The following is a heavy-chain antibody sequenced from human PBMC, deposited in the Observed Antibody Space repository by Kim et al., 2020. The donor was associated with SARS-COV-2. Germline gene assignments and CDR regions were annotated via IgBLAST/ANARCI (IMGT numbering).Heavy chain of an antibody. CDR3: ARRIVAAGTPLNY. Sequence: ASVKVSCKASGYTFTSYDINWVRQATGQGLEWMGWMNPNSGNTGYAQKFQGRVSMTRNTSISTAYMELSSLRSEDTAVYYCARRIVAAGTPLNYWGQGILVTVSS. V-gene: IGHV1-8*01. D-gene: IGHD6-13*01. CDR1: GYTFTSYD. J-gene: IGHJ4*02. CDR2: MNPNSGNT.